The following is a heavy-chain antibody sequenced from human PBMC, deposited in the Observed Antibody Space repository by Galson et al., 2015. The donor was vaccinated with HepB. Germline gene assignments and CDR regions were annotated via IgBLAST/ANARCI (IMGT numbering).Heavy chain of an antibody. D-gene: IGHD3-10*01. Sequence: SLRLSCAASGITFNTYSMNWVRQAPGKGLESVSHISSTGTTMYYADSAKGRFTISRDNAQNSLYLQMNSLRDEDTAVYYCARVYFGSGSSSAYWYFDIWGRGALVTVSS. J-gene: IGHJ2*01. CDR1: GITFNTYS. V-gene: IGHV3-48*02. CDR2: ISSTGTTM. CDR3: ARVYFGSGSSSAYWYFDI.